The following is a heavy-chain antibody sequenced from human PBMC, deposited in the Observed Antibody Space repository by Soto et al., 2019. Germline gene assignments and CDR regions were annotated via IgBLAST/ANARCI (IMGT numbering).Heavy chain of an antibody. D-gene: IGHD6-19*01. V-gene: IGHV3-30-3*01. CDR1: GFTFSTYT. CDR3: AREILDSSGWFLGY. CDR2: ISNNGINT. J-gene: IGHJ4*02. Sequence: GGSLRLSCAASGFTFSTYTMYWVRQAPGKGLEWVAAISNNGINTHYADSVKGRFTISRDNSKNTLYVQMNSLRAEDTAVYYCAREILDSSGWFLGYWGQGTLVTVSS.